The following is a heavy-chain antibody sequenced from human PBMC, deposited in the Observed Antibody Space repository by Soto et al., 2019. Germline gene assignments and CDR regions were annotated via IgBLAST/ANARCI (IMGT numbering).Heavy chain of an antibody. V-gene: IGHV5-51*01. CDR2: IYPGDSDT. Sequence: GESLKISCKASGYSFTTYWIAWVRQMPGKGLEWMGIIYPGDSDTRYSPSFQGQVTISADKSISTAYLQWSSLKASDTAMYYCAKVSGSHYDPFDYWGQGTLVTVSS. J-gene: IGHJ4*02. CDR1: GYSFTTYW. D-gene: IGHD1-26*01. CDR3: AKVSGSHYDPFDY.